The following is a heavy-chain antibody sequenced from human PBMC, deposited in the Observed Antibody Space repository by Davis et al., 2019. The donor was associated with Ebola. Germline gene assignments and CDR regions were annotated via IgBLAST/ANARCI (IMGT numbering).Heavy chain of an antibody. J-gene: IGHJ4*02. V-gene: IGHV4-34*01. CDR1: GGSFSGYY. Sequence: MPSETLSLTCAVHGGSFSGYYWSWIRQPPGKGLEWIGEINHSGSTNYNPSLQSRVTISVDKSKNQFSLKLSPVTAADTAVYYCARGPALATTFLDYWGQGTLVTVSS. CDR2: INHSGST. CDR3: ARGPALATTFLDY. D-gene: IGHD1-14*01.